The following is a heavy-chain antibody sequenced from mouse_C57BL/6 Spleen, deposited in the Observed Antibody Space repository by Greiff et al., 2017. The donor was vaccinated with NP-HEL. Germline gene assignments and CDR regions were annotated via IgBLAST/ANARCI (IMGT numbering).Heavy chain of an antibody. CDR2: IDPSDSYT. D-gene: IGHD4-1*01. CDR1: GYTFTSYW. CDR3: ARERTGTGYFDV. Sequence: VQLQQPGAELVRPGTSVKLSCKASGYTFTSYWMHWVKQRPGQGLEWIGVIDPSDSYTNYNQKFKGKATLTVVTSSSTAYMQLSSLTSEDSAVYYCARERTGTGYFDVWGTGTTVTVSS. J-gene: IGHJ1*03. V-gene: IGHV1-59*01.